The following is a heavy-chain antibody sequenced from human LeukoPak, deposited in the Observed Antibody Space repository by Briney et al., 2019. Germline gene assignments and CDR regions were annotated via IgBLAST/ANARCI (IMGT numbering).Heavy chain of an antibody. CDR2: IKQDGSEK. CDR3: ARDSTDPYSEWLFPRVRPRYFDY. V-gene: IGHV3-7*01. Sequence: GGSLRLSCAASGFTFSSYWMSWVRQAPGKGLEWVANIKQDGSEKYYVDSVKGRFTISRDNAKNSLYLQMNSPRAEDTAVYYCARDSTDPYSEWLFPRVRPRYFDYWGQGTLVTVSS. J-gene: IGHJ4*02. D-gene: IGHD3-3*01. CDR1: GFTFSSYW.